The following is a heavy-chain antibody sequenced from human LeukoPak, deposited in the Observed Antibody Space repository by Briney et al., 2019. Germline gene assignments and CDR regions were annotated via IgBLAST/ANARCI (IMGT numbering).Heavy chain of an antibody. J-gene: IGHJ6*04. V-gene: IGHV4-59*01. CDR2: IYHSGST. Sequence: PSETLSLTCTVSGGSISSYYWSWIRQPPGKGLEWIGYIYHSGSTNYNPSLKSRVTISVDTSKNQFSLKLSSVTAADTAVYYCARVSSGWYPNYYYYYGMDVWGKGTTVTVSS. D-gene: IGHD6-19*01. CDR3: ARVSSGWYPNYYYYYGMDV. CDR1: GGSISSYY.